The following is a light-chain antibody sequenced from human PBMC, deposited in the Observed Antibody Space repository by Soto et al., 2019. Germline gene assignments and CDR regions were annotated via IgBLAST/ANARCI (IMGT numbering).Light chain of an antibody. CDR3: MQALQTPPA. CDR2: LGS. J-gene: IGKJ1*01. CDR1: QSLLHTNGYNY. V-gene: IGKV2-28*01. Sequence: DIVLTQSPLSLPVTPGEPASISCRSSQSLLHTNGYNYLDWYLQKPGQSPQLLIYLGSNRASGVPARFSGSGSGTDFTLEISRVEAEDVGIYYCMQALQTPPAFGQGTKVEIK.